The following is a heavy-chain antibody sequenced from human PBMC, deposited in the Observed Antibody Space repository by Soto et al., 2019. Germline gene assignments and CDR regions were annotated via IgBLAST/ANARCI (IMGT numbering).Heavy chain of an antibody. CDR2: ISYDGSNK. J-gene: IGHJ6*02. V-gene: IGHV3-30-3*01. CDR1: GFTFGSYE. CDR3: VRRSTLSYHGMDV. D-gene: IGHD4-4*01. Sequence: GSLRLSCAASGFTFGSYEMHWVRQTPGKGLEWVAIISYDGSNKYYADSVKGRFTFSRDNSKNMLYLQMNSLRAEDAAVYYCVRRSTLSYHGMDVWGQGTTVTVSS.